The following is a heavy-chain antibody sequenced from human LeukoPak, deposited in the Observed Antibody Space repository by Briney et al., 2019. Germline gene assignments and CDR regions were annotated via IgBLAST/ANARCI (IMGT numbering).Heavy chain of an antibody. CDR1: GVSISSLY. V-gene: IGHV4-59*08. CDR3: ARHVEYSSSWFYYYYYMDV. Sequence: PSETLSLTCTVSGVSISSLYWSWLRQPPGQGLEGIGYIYYSGSNNSNPFLKSRVTISVDTSKTQYSLKLSSVTAAATAVYYCARHVEYSSSWFYYYYYMDVWGKGTTVTISS. CDR2: IYYSGSN. J-gene: IGHJ6*03. D-gene: IGHD6-13*01.